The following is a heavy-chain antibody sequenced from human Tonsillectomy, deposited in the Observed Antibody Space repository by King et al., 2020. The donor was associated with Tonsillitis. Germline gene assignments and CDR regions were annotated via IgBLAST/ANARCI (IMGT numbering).Heavy chain of an antibody. J-gene: IGHJ5*02. CDR3: ARAPTSIAAGS. CDR1: GFTFSGYS. Sequence: VQLVESGGGLVQPGGSLRLSCAASGFTFSGYSMNWVRQAPGKGLEWLSYISSSSTTIYYADSVKGRFTISRDNAKNSLYLQMNSLRAEDTVVYYCARAPTSIAAGSWGQGTLVTVSS. CDR2: ISSSSTTI. V-gene: IGHV3-48*04. D-gene: IGHD6-13*01.